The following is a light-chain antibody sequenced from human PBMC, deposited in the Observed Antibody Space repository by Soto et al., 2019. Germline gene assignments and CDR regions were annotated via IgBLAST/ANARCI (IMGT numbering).Light chain of an antibody. Sequence: IQLTQSPSSLSASVGDRVTITCRASRGIASSLAWYQQKPGKAPKLLIYAASTLQSGVPSRFSGSGSGTDFTLTITSLQPDDAAVYYCQQTRSFPLTFGGGTKVEI. J-gene: IGKJ4*01. CDR3: QQTRSFPLT. CDR2: AAS. V-gene: IGKV1-9*01. CDR1: RGIASS.